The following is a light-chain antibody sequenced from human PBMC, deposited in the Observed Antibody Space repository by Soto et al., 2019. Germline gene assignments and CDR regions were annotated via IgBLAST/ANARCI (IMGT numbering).Light chain of an antibody. J-gene: IGKJ1*01. CDR1: QSISSW. CDR3: QQYDSYSSWT. V-gene: IGKV1-5*01. CDR2: DAS. Sequence: DIQMTQSPSTLSASVGDRVTITCRASQSISSWLTWYQQKPGKAPKVLIYDASTLQNGVPPRFSGSGSGTEFTLTISSLQPDNFATCYCQQYDSYSSWTFGQGTKVEL.